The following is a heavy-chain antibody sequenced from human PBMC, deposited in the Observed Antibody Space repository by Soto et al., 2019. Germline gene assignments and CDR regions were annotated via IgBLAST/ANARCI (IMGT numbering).Heavy chain of an antibody. D-gene: IGHD3-16*02. CDR1: GFRFRDYW. CDR2: IKQDESDK. V-gene: IGHV3-7*03. J-gene: IGHJ5*02. CDR3: AAYCYTMTCTHFHGYS. Sequence: EVQLVESGGGLVQTGGSLRLSCAVSGFRFRDYWMSWVRQAPGKGLEWVANIKQDESDKYYVDSVKGRFTISRDNAKNELYLQMNSLRVEDTAVYYCAAYCYTMTCTHFHGYSWGQGTQVTVSS.